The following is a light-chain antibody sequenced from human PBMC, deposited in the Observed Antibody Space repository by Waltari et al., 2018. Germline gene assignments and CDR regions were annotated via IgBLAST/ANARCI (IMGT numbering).Light chain of an antibody. CDR1: SSNIGSDY. V-gene: IGLV1-51*02. J-gene: IGLJ2*01. CDR3: ATWDSSLSAGV. Sequence: QSVLAQPPSVSAAPGQRVTISCSGSSSNIGSDYVSWYQQFPGTAPKLLIQENNERPSGIPDRFSGSKSGTSATLDIPGLQTGDEAVYYCATWDSSLSAGVFGGGTKLTVL. CDR2: ENN.